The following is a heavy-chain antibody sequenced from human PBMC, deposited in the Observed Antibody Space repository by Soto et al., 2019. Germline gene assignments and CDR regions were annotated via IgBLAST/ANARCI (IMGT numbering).Heavy chain of an antibody. V-gene: IGHV3-33*01. CDR2: IWYDGSNK. Sequence: GGSLRLSCAASGFTFSSYGMHWVRQAPGKGLEWVAVIWYDGSNKYYADSVKGRFTISRDNSKNTMYVQMNSLRAEDTAVYYCARGAGRYYDSSGYYTHWAQGALVTVSS. CDR1: GFTFSSYG. D-gene: IGHD3-22*01. J-gene: IGHJ4*02. CDR3: ARGAGRYYDSSGYYTH.